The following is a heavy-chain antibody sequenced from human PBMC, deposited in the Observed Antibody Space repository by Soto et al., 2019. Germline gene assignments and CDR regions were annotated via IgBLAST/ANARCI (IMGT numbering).Heavy chain of an antibody. V-gene: IGHV4-31*03. CDR1: GGSISSGGYY. D-gene: IGHD6-13*01. CDR2: IYYSGST. CDR3: ARVLSSWESMVGFDP. J-gene: IGHJ5*02. Sequence: QVQLQESGPGLVKPSQTLSLTCTVSGGSISSGGYYWSWIRQHPGKGLEWIGYIYYSGSTYYNPFLIGRVTITVDTSKNQFSLTLSSVTAADTAVYYCARVLSSWESMVGFDPWGQGTLVTVSS.